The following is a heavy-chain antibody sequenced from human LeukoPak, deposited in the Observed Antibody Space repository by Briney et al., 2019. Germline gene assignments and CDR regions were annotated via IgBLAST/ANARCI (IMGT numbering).Heavy chain of an antibody. J-gene: IGHJ6*03. V-gene: IGHV4-59*01. Sequence: PGGSLRLSCAASGFTFSSYWMSWVRQAPGKGLEWIGYIYYSGSTNYNPSLKSRVTISVDTSKNQFSLKLSSVTAADTAVYYCARSVYYYDSSGYDYYYYMDVWGKGTTVTISS. D-gene: IGHD3-22*01. CDR1: GFTFSSYW. CDR2: IYYSGST. CDR3: ARSVYYYDSSGYDYYYYMDV.